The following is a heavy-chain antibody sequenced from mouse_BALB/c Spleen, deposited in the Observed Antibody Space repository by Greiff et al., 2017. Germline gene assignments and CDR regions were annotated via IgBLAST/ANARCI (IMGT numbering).Heavy chain of an antibody. D-gene: IGHD5-5*01. V-gene: IGHV1-5*01. CDR1: GYTFTSYW. Sequence: VQLKESGTVLARPGASVKMSCKASGYTFTSYWMHWVKQRPGQGLEWIGAIYPGNSDTSYNQKFKGKAKLTAVTSTSTAYMELSSLTNEDSAVYYCTRLVGDYPYYYAMDYWGQGTSVTVSS. J-gene: IGHJ4*01. CDR2: IYPGNSDT. CDR3: TRLVGDYPYYYAMDY.